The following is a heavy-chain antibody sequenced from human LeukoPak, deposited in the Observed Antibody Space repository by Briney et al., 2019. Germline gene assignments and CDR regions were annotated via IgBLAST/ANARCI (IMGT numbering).Heavy chain of an antibody. CDR2: IRRSGSII. V-gene: IGHV3-48*03. D-gene: IGHD3-16*01. J-gene: IGHJ3*02. Sequence: PGGSLRLSCAASGFTISNYEMNWVRQAPGNGLEWASHIRRSGSIIYYADSVKGRFTISRDNAKNSLYLQMNSLRAEDTAVYYCAKDVGEWSVTDAFHIWGQGTRVTVSS. CDR3: AKDVGEWSVTDAFHI. CDR1: GFTISNYE.